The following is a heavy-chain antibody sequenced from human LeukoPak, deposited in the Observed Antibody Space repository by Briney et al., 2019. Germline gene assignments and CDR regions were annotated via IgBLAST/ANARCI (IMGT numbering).Heavy chain of an antibody. CDR3: ARDGGHSTDFDY. D-gene: IGHD2/OR15-2a*01. CDR1: GFMFSRHW. V-gene: IGHV3-7*01. Sequence: TGGSLRLSCAPSGFMFSRHWMSWVRPAPGKGPEWVANIKQDGSERYYVDSVKGRFTISRDNAKNSLYLQMNSLRAEDTAVYYCARDGGHSTDFDYWGQGTLVTVSS. J-gene: IGHJ4*02. CDR2: IKQDGSER.